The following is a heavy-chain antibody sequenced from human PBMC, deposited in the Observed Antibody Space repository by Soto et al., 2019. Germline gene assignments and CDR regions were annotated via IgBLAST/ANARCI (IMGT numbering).Heavy chain of an antibody. CDR3: ARHFWDRDFWSGYWGNYYGMDV. J-gene: IGHJ6*02. Sequence: PGESLKISCKGSGYSFTSYWISWVRQMPGKGLEWMGRIDPSDSYTNYSPSFQGHVTISADKSISTAYLQWSSLKASDTAMYYCARHFWDRDFWSGYWGNYYGMDVWGQGTTVTVSS. D-gene: IGHD3-3*01. CDR2: IDPSDSYT. V-gene: IGHV5-10-1*01. CDR1: GYSFTSYW.